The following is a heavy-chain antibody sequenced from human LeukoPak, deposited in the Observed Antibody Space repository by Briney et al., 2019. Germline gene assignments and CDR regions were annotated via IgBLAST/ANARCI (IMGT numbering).Heavy chain of an antibody. Sequence: GGSLRLSCAASGFTFSDYWMSWVRQVPGRGLEWVANIKQDASETYYVDSVKGRFTISRDNAKNSLYLQMNSLRAEDTAVYYCANSKLGELDYWGQGTLVTVSS. J-gene: IGHJ4*02. CDR1: GFTFSDYW. V-gene: IGHV3-7*01. CDR3: ANSKLGELDY. D-gene: IGHD7-27*01. CDR2: IKQDASET.